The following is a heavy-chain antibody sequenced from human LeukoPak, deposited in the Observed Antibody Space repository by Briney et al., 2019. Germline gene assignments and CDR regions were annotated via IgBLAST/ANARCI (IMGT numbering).Heavy chain of an antibody. V-gene: IGHV3-23*01. Sequence: AGSLRLSCAASGFTFSSYAMSWVRQAPGKGLEWVSSISGSGGSTYYADSVKGRFTISRDNSKNTLSLQMNSLRAEDTAVYYCAKGGTVTRSGYFDYWGQGTLVTVSS. D-gene: IGHD4-11*01. J-gene: IGHJ4*02. CDR1: GFTFSSYA. CDR3: AKGGTVTRSGYFDY. CDR2: ISGSGGST.